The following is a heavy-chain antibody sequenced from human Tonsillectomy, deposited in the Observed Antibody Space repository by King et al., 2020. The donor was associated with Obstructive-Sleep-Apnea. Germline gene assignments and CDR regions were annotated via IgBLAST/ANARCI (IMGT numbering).Heavy chain of an antibody. Sequence: VQLQESGPGLVKPSQTLSLTCAVSGGSISSGGYSWSWIRQPPGKGLEWIGYIYYSGSTYYNPSLKSRVTISVDTSKNQFSLKLSSVTAADTAVYSCARVDSSGYYLDAFDIWGQGTMVTVSS. V-gene: IGHV4-30-4*07. D-gene: IGHD3-22*01. CDR2: IYYSGST. CDR1: GGSISSGGYS. J-gene: IGHJ3*02. CDR3: ARVDSSGYYLDAFDI.